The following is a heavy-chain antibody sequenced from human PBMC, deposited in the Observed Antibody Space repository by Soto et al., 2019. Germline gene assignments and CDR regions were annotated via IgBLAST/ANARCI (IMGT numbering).Heavy chain of an antibody. D-gene: IGHD2-15*01. CDR2: VRGDNGHT. J-gene: IGHJ5*02. V-gene: IGHV1-18*01. CDR1: GYTFTTHG. Sequence: QVQLVQSGAEVKKPGASVKVSCKASGYTFTTHGISWVRQVPGQGLEWMGWVRGDNGHTNYAQSLQSRVTRTTDTSTITAYLELRSVRSDDTAVYYCARDLGYCRSGTCYREGFDPWGQGTLVTVSS. CDR3: ARDLGYCRSGTCYREGFDP.